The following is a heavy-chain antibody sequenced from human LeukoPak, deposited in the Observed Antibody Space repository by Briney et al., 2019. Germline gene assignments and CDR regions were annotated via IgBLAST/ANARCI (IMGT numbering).Heavy chain of an antibody. Sequence: ASVKVSCKASGYSFTGYYMHWVRQAPGQGLEWMGWINPNSGGTNSAQKFQGRVTMTRDTSISTAYMELSRLTSDDTAVYYCARHPYSGSYHFDYWGQGTLVTVSS. V-gene: IGHV1-2*02. J-gene: IGHJ4*02. CDR3: ARHPYSGSYHFDY. D-gene: IGHD1-26*01. CDR1: GYSFTGYY. CDR2: INPNSGGT.